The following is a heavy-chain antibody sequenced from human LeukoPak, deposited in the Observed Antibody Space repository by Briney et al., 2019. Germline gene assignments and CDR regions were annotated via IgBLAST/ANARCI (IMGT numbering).Heavy chain of an antibody. CDR2: FDPGDGET. V-gene: IGHV1-24*01. CDR1: GYTLTELS. D-gene: IGHD6-13*01. J-gene: IGHJ4*02. Sequence: ASVKVSCKVSGYTLTELSMHWVRQAPGKGLEWMGGFDPGDGETIYAQKFQGRVTMTEDTSTDTAYMELSSLRSEDTAVYYCASFTGYSSSWYLEKDYWGQGTLVTVSS. CDR3: ASFTGYSSSWYLEKDY.